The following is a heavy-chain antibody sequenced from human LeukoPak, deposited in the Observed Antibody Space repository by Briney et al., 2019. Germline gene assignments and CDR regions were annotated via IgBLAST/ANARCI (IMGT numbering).Heavy chain of an antibody. CDR1: GFSVTSYS. Sequence: PGGSLRLSCAASGFSVTSYSMSWVRQAPARGLEWVSSLRGNDDTFYADSVKGRFTLSRDHSRNTVYLQLNSLTVEDTAVYYCAKASCVSDTDAVLWGQGTLVTVSS. CDR3: AKASCVSDTDAVL. J-gene: IGHJ4*02. CDR2: LRGNDDT. V-gene: IGHV3-23*01. D-gene: IGHD6-19*01.